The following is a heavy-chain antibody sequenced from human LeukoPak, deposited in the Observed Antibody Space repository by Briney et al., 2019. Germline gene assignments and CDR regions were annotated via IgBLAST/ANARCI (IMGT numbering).Heavy chain of an antibody. Sequence: GGSLRLSCAASGFTFSSYGMNWVRQGPGKGLEWIANITTTDTDKYYTDSVKGRFTISRDNAKNSLYLQMHSLRAEDTAVYYCARGGFVFDIWGQGTVVTVSS. D-gene: IGHD3-10*01. J-gene: IGHJ3*02. V-gene: IGHV3-48*03. CDR2: ITTTDTDK. CDR1: GFTFSSYG. CDR3: ARGGFVFDI.